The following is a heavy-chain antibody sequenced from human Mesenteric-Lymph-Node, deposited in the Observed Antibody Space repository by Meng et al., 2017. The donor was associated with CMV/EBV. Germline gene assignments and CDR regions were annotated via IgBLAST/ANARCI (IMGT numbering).Heavy chain of an antibody. Sequence: GGSLRLSCAASGFTFGSYAMSWVRQAPGKGLEWVSVIYSGGSIYYADSVKGRFTISRDNSKNTLYLRMSSLRVEDTAVYYCARGGPRLTTVATFDFWGQGMLVTVSS. CDR3: ARGGPRLTTVATFDF. D-gene: IGHD4-11*01. CDR2: IYSGGSI. CDR1: GFTFGSYA. V-gene: IGHV3-23*03. J-gene: IGHJ4*02.